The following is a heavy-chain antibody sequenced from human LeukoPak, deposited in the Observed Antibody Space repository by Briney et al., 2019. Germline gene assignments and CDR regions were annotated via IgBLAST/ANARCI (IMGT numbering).Heavy chain of an antibody. V-gene: IGHV3-48*01. D-gene: IGHD3-10*01. CDR2: ISSSSTI. Sequence: GGSLRLSCAASGFTFSSYSMNWVRQAPGKGLEWVSYISSSSTIYYADSVKGRFTISRDNAKNSLYLQMNSLRAEDTAVYYCTRTPDGVDYWGQGTLVTVSS. CDR1: GFTFSSYS. CDR3: TRTPDGVDY. J-gene: IGHJ4*02.